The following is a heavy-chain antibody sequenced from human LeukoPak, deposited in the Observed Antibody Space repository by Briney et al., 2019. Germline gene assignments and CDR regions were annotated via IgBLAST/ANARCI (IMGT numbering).Heavy chain of an antibody. CDR1: GYTFTSYD. CDR2: INPSGGST. J-gene: IGHJ4*02. CDR3: AREPTRWLPDY. Sequence: ASVKVSCKASGYTFTSYDMHWVRQAPGQGREWMGIINPSGGSTSYAQKFQGRVTMTRDTSTSTVYMELSSLRSEDTAVYYCAREPTRWLPDYWGQGTLVTVSS. V-gene: IGHV1-46*01. D-gene: IGHD5-24*01.